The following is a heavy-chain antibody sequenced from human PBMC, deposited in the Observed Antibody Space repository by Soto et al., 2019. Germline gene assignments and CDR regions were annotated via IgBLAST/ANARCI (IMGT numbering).Heavy chain of an antibody. V-gene: IGHV4-61*05. Sequence: PSETLSLTCTVSGGSISSTSYYWGWIRQPPGKGLEWIGHIYYSGSTNYNPSLKSRGTISVDTSKNEFSLRLSSVTAADTAVYYCARVEGYYGMDVWGQGTAVTVSS. CDR1: GGSISSTSYY. J-gene: IGHJ6*02. CDR3: ARVEGYYGMDV. CDR2: IYYSGST.